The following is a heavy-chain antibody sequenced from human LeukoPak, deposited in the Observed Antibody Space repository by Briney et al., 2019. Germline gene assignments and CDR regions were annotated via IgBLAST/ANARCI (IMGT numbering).Heavy chain of an antibody. J-gene: IGHJ1*01. D-gene: IGHD1-26*01. Sequence: GGSLRLSCAASGFTFSSYWMSWGRQAPGKGLEWVANIKQDGSEKYYVDSVKGRFTISRDNAKNSLYLQMNSLGAEDTAVYYCAEDKVGATPAYFQHWGQGTLVTVSS. CDR1: GFTFSSYW. CDR3: AEDKVGATPAYFQH. V-gene: IGHV3-7*01. CDR2: IKQDGSEK.